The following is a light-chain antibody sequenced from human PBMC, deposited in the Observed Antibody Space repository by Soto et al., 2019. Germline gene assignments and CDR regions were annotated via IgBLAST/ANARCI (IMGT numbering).Light chain of an antibody. V-gene: IGLV2-23*01. J-gene: IGLJ2*01. CDR2: EGS. Sequence: QSALTQPASVSGSPGQSITISCTGTSSDVGSYNLVSWYQQHPGKAPKLMIYEGSKRPPGVSNRFSGSKSGNTASLTISGLQAEDEADYYCCSYAGSSTSYVVFGGGTKLTVL. CDR3: CSYAGSSTSYVV. CDR1: SSDVGSYNL.